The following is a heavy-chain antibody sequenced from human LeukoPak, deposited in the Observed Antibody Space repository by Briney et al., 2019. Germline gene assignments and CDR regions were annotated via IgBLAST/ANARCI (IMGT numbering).Heavy chain of an antibody. CDR1: GGSISSYY. D-gene: IGHD2-8*02. J-gene: IGHJ1*01. V-gene: IGHV4-4*07. CDR2: IYTSGST. CDR3: ARHGTVAGPFQH. Sequence: SETLSFTCTVSGGSISSYYWSWIRQPAGKGLEWIGRIYTSGSTNYNPSLKSRVTMSVDTSKNQFSLKLNSTTAADTAVYYCARHGTVAGPFQHWGQGTLVAVSP.